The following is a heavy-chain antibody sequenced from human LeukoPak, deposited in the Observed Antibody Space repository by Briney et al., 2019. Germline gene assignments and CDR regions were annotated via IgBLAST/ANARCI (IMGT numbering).Heavy chain of an antibody. Sequence: GSLRLSCAASGFTFSSYSMTWVRQAPGKGLEWLSSFTSRSRSIYYADSVKGRFTTSRDNAKNLLYLQMSGLRAEDTAIYYCARERGYGDRFFDFWGQGTLVTVSS. J-gene: IGHJ4*02. CDR1: GFTFSSYS. D-gene: IGHD4-17*01. V-gene: IGHV3-21*06. CDR3: ARERGYGDRFFDF. CDR2: FTSRSRSI.